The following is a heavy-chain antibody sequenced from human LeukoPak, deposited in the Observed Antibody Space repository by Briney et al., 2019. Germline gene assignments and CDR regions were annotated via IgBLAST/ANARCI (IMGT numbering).Heavy chain of an antibody. Sequence: GGSLRLSCAASGFTFSNYWMHWVRQAPGKGLVWVSRLNSDGSSTNYADSVKGRFTISRDNSKNTLYLQMNSLRDEDTAVFYCARSRYDYIWGIDYWGQGTLVTISS. CDR2: LNSDGSST. V-gene: IGHV3-74*01. CDR3: ARSRYDYIWGIDY. CDR1: GFTFSNYW. D-gene: IGHD3-16*01. J-gene: IGHJ4*02.